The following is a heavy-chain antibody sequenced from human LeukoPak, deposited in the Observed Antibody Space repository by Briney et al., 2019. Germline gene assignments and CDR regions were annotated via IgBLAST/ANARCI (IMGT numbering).Heavy chain of an antibody. J-gene: IGHJ4*02. CDR1: GDSISGYY. CDR2: IYTSGST. D-gene: IGHD3-10*01. V-gene: IGHV4-4*07. Sequence: SETLSLTCTVSGDSISGYYRSWIRQPAGKGLEWIGRIYTSGSTSYNPSLKSRLTISVDTSKKQFSLKLTSVSAADTAVYYCARSRDIWFGDAYYFDYWGQGTLVTVSS. CDR3: ARSRDIWFGDAYYFDY.